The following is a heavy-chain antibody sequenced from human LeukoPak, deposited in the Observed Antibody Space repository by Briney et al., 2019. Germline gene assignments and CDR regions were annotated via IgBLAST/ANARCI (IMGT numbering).Heavy chain of an antibody. J-gene: IGHJ5*02. CDR3: ARGVEWFGDNGWFGP. D-gene: IGHD3-10*01. Sequence: SETLSLTCDVSGYSISRNYYWGWIRQSPEKGLEWIGSISHSGNTYYSPSLKSRIAISTDTSKNQFSLKLTSVRAADTAVYYCARGVEWFGDNGWFGPWGQGTLVIVSS. V-gene: IGHV4-38-2*01. CDR1: GYSISRNYY. CDR2: ISHSGNT.